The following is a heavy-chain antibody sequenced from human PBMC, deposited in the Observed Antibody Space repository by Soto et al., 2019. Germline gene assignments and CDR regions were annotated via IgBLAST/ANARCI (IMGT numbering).Heavy chain of an antibody. CDR1: GGSISSYY. CDR2: IYYSGST. J-gene: IGHJ4*02. CDR3: ARPTYNSGSPFDY. Sequence: SETLSLTCTVSGGSISSYYWSWIRQPPGKGLEWIGYIYYSGSTNYNPSLKSRVTISVDTSKNQFSLKLSSVTAADTAVHYCARPTYNSGSPFDYWGQGTLVTVSS. V-gene: IGHV4-59*01. D-gene: IGHD1-20*01.